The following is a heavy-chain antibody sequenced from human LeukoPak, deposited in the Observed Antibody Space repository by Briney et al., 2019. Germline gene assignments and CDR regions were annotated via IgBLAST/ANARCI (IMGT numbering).Heavy chain of an antibody. CDR2: IYYSGST. Sequence: PSETLSLTCTVSGGSISSYYWSWIRQPPGKGLEWIGYIYYSGSTNYNPSLKSRVTISVDTSKNQFSLKLSSVTAADTAVYYCARDSGCSSTSCYSVMYFQHWGQGTLVTVSS. D-gene: IGHD2-2*01. CDR3: ARDSGCSSTSCYSVMYFQH. J-gene: IGHJ1*01. CDR1: GGSISSYY. V-gene: IGHV4-59*01.